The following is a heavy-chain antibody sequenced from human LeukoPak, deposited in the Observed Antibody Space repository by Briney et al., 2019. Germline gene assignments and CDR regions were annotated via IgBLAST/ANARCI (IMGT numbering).Heavy chain of an antibody. CDR3: ARDLGKRLVYYDYVWGGYRYNPPGY. J-gene: IGHJ4*02. V-gene: IGHV1-18*01. Sequence: ASVKVSCKGSGYTFTSYGISWVRQAPGQGLEWMGWISAYNGNTTYAQKLQGRVTMTTDTSTSTAYMELRRLRSADTAVYYCARDLGKRLVYYDYVWGGYRYNPPGYWGQGTLVTVSS. D-gene: IGHD3-16*02. CDR1: GYTFTSYG. CDR2: ISAYNGNT.